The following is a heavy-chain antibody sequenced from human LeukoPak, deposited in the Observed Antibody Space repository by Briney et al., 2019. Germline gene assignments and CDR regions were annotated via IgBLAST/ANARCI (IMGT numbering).Heavy chain of an antibody. J-gene: IGHJ4*02. Sequence: SQTLSLTCTVSGGSISSGGYYWSWIGQHPGKGLERIGYIYYSGSTYYNPSLKSRVTISVDTSKNQFSLKLSSVTAADTAVYYCARVNYYDSSGYYHDYWGQGTLVTVSS. V-gene: IGHV4-31*03. CDR3: ARVNYYDSSGYYHDY. CDR1: GGSISSGGYY. CDR2: IYYSGST. D-gene: IGHD3-22*01.